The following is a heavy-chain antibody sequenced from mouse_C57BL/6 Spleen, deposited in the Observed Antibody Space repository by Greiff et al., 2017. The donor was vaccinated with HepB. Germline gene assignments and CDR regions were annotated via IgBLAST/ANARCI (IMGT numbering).Heavy chain of an antibody. J-gene: IGHJ4*01. V-gene: IGHV1-64*01. CDR2: IHPNSGST. CDR1: GYTFTSYW. CDR3: SKVATGGAMDY. Sequence: QVQLQQPGAELVKPGASVKLSCKASGYTFTSYWMHWVKQRPGQGLEWIGMIHPNSGSTNYNEKFKSKATLTVDKSSSTAYMKLSSLTSEDSAVYYCSKVATGGAMDYWGQGTSVTVSS. D-gene: IGHD1-1*01.